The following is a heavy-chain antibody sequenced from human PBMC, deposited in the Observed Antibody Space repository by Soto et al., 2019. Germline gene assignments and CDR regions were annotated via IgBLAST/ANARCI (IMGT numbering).Heavy chain of an antibody. CDR3: TRGGDPYKTGR. CDR1: GGSFSGYY. Sequence: SETLSLTCAVYGGSFSGYYWSWIRQPPGKGLEWIGYIFYFGSTNYNPSLKSRVTLSIDTSKNQLSLKLTSVNTADTAIYYCTRGGDPYKTGRWGQGTLVTVSS. CDR2: IFYFGST. V-gene: IGHV4-59*01. J-gene: IGHJ4*02. D-gene: IGHD2-21*01.